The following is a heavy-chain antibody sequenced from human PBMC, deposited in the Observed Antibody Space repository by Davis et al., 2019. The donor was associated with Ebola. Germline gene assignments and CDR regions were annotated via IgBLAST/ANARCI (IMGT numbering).Heavy chain of an antibody. CDR2: IYYSGST. V-gene: IGHV4-34*01. CDR3: ASIYGSGSPRFDY. Sequence: ESLKISCAASGFTFSDYYMSWIRQPPGKGLEWIGSIYYSGSTNYNPSLKSRVTISVDTSKNQFSLKLSSVTAADTAVYYCASIYGSGSPRFDYWGQGTLVTVSS. D-gene: IGHD3-10*01. CDR1: GFTFSDYY. J-gene: IGHJ4*02.